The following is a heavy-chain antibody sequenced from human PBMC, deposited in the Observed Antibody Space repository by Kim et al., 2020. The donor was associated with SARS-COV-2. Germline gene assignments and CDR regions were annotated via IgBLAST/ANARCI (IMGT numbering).Heavy chain of an antibody. CDR2: TYYRSKWSN. CDR3: ARERVAAAGRVFDY. Sequence: SQTLSLTCAISGDRVSSNSAVWHWLRQSPSRGLEWLGRTYYRSKWSNDYAVSVKSRITINPDTSKNQFSLQPNSVTPEDTAVYYCARERVAAAGRVFDYWGQGTLVTVSS. CDR1: GDRVSSNSAV. J-gene: IGHJ4*02. V-gene: IGHV6-1*01. D-gene: IGHD6-13*01.